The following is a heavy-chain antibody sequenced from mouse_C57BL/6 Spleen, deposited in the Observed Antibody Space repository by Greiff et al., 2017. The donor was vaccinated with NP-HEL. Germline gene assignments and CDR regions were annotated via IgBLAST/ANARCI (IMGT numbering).Heavy chain of an antibody. CDR1: GYTFTSYW. J-gene: IGHJ3*01. V-gene: IGHV1-50*01. D-gene: IGHD1-1*01. CDR3: ARYYYGSPSWFAY. CDR2: IDPSDSYT. Sequence: QVQLQQSGAELVKPGASVKLSCKASGYTFTSYWMQWVKQRPGQGLEWIGEIDPSDSYTNYNQKFKGKATLTVDTSSSTAYMQLSSLTSEDSAVYYCARYYYGSPSWFAYWGQGTLVTVSA.